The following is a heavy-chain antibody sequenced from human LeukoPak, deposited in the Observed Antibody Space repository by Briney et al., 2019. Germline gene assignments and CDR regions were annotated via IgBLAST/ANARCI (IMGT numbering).Heavy chain of an antibody. V-gene: IGHV1-2*02. CDR3: ASQTSKRYCSGGSCYFDAFDI. J-gene: IGHJ3*02. Sequence: ASVKVSCKASGYTFTGYYMQWVRQAPGQGLEWMGWINPNTGGTNYAQKFQGRATVTTDTSVSTGYMELSRLTSDDTAVYYCASQTSKRYCSGGSCYFDAFDIWGQGTMVTVSS. CDR1: GYTFTGYY. D-gene: IGHD2-15*01. CDR2: INPNTGGT.